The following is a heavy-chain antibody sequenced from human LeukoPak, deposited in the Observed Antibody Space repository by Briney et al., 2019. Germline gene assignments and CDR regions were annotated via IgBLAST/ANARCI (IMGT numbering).Heavy chain of an antibody. Sequence: PSETLSLTCTVSGGSISSGGYYWSWIRQPPGKGLEWIGYIYHSGSTYYNPSLKSRVTISVDTSKNQFSLKLSSVTAADTAEYYCARVGVTVNSRAYAFDIWGQGTMVTVSS. CDR3: ARVGVTVNSRAYAFDI. D-gene: IGHD4-17*01. CDR1: GGSISSGGYY. J-gene: IGHJ3*02. V-gene: IGHV4-30-2*01. CDR2: IYHSGST.